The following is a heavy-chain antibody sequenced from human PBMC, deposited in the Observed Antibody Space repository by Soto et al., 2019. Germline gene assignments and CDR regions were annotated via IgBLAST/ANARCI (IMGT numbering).Heavy chain of an antibody. CDR3: ATQMEWEAFDV. J-gene: IGHJ3*01. Sequence: QVQLIQSGAEVKKPGASLKVSCKVSGYTLSELSIHWVRQAPGEGLEWVGGFDPEGGETFYAQTFQGRVAMTEDTSTDTAYMELSSLRSDGTALYYCATQMEWEAFDVWGQGTLVTVSS. CDR2: FDPEGGET. CDR1: GYTLSELS. V-gene: IGHV1-24*01. D-gene: IGHD1-1*01.